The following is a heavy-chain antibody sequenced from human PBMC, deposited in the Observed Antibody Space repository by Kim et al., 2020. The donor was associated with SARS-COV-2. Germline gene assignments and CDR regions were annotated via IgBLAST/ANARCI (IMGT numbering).Heavy chain of an antibody. Sequence: SVKVSCKASGGTFSSYAISWVRQAPGQGLEWMGGIIPIFGTANYAQKFQGRVTITADESTSTAYMELSSLRSEDTAVYYCARGPLDGITMAVSGGMDVWGQGTTVTVSS. CDR2: IIPIFGTA. D-gene: IGHD3-10*01. J-gene: IGHJ6*02. CDR1: GGTFSSYA. CDR3: ARGPLDGITMAVSGGMDV. V-gene: IGHV1-69*13.